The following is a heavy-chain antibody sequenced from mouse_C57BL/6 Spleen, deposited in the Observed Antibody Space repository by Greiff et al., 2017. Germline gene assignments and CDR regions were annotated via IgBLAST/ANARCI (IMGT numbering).Heavy chain of an antibody. D-gene: IGHD2-4*01. CDR3: ASRAYDYDSDY. Sequence: QVQLQQPGAELVKPGASVKLSCKASGYTFTSYWMQWVKQRPGQGLEWIGEIDPSDSYTNYNQKFKGKATLTVDTSSSTAYMQLSSLTSEDSAVYYCASRAYDYDSDYWGQGTTLTVSS. V-gene: IGHV1-50*01. CDR1: GYTFTSYW. J-gene: IGHJ2*01. CDR2: IDPSDSYT.